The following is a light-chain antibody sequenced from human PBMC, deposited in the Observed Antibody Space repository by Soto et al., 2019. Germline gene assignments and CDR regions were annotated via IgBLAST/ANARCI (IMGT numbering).Light chain of an antibody. Sequence: QLVLTQSPSASASLGASVKLTCTLSSGHSSYAIAWHQQQPENGPRYLMKLNSDGSHSKGDGIPDRFSGSSSGAERYLTISSLQSEDEADYYCQNWGTVFGGGTKLTVL. CDR2: LNSDGSH. V-gene: IGLV4-69*01. CDR3: QNWGTV. CDR1: SGHSSYA. J-gene: IGLJ2*01.